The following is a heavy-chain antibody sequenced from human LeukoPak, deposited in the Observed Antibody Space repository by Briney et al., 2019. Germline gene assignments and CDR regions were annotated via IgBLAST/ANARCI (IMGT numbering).Heavy chain of an antibody. Sequence: GGSLRLSCGASGFTFSSYWMHWVRQVPGKGLVWVSRIDTDGTGTSYADSVKGRFTVSRDNAKNTLYLQMISLRAEDTAVYYCTRLGGSSGVDYWGQGTLVTVSS. CDR2: IDTDGTGT. D-gene: IGHD6-19*01. V-gene: IGHV3-74*01. J-gene: IGHJ4*02. CDR3: TRLGGSSGVDY. CDR1: GFTFSSYW.